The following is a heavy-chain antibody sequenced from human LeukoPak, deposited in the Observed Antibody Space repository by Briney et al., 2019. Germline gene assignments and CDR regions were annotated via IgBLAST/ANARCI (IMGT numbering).Heavy chain of an antibody. D-gene: IGHD4-23*01. J-gene: IGHJ4*02. Sequence: ASVKVPCKASGYFCRDYYMHWVRQAPGQGLEWMGWINPSSGDANYAQKFQGRVTMTSDTSISTAYLELNRLRADDTAIYFCARDVHDYGGNSGFDYWGQGSLVIVSS. CDR3: ARDVHDYGGNSGFDY. CDR2: INPSSGDA. CDR1: GYFCRDYY. V-gene: IGHV1-2*02.